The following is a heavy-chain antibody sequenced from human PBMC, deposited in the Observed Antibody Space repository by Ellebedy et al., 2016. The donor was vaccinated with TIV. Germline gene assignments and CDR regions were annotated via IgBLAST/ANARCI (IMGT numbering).Heavy chain of an antibody. Sequence: SVKVSXXASGGTFSSYAISWVRQAPGQGLEWMGGIIPIFGTANYAQKLQGRVTMTTDTSTSTAYMELRSLRSDDTAVYYCARDDSSVAWGQGTLVTVSS. D-gene: IGHD3-22*01. CDR1: GGTFSSYA. V-gene: IGHV1-69*05. CDR2: IIPIFGTA. J-gene: IGHJ5*02. CDR3: ARDDSSVA.